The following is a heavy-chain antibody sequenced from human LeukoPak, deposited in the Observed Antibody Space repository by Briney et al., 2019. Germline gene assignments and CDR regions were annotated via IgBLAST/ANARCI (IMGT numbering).Heavy chain of an antibody. D-gene: IGHD6-19*01. V-gene: IGHV4-61*02. CDR3: ARAPWYSSGWYGSDY. CDR1: GGSISSGSYY. J-gene: IGHJ4*02. CDR2: IYTSGST. Sequence: PSETLSLTCTVSGGSISSGSYYWSWIRQPAGKGLEWIGRIYTSGSTNYNPSLQSRVTILLDTSKNQFSLKLSSVTAAGTAVYYCARAPWYSSGWYGSDYWGQGTLVTVSS.